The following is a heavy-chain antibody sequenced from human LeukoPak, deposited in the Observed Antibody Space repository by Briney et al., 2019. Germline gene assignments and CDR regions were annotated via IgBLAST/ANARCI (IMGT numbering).Heavy chain of an antibody. CDR2: ISWNSGSI. V-gene: IGHV3-9*01. D-gene: IGHD3-10*01. CDR1: GFTFDDYA. Sequence: PGRSLRLSCAASGFTFDDYAMHWVRQAPGKGLEWVSGISWNSGSIGYADSVKGRFTISRDNAKNSLYLQMNSLRAEDTALYYCAKAYDLRGVIITGAYYFDYWGQGTLVTVSS. J-gene: IGHJ4*02. CDR3: AKAYDLRGVIITGAYYFDY.